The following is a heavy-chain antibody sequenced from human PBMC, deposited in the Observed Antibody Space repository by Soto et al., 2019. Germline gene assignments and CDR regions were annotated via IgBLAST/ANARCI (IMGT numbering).Heavy chain of an antibody. Sequence: SETLSLTCTVSGGSMRNYFWTWIRQPPGKGLEWIGYIHYSGTTSFFPSYNPSLRSRVTISEDTSKNQFFLELKSVTAADTAVYYCASGPLIFMGTTIVPRNYYFDSWGQGTLVTVSS. V-gene: IGHV4-59*12. CDR2: IHYSGTT. J-gene: IGHJ4*02. CDR1: GGSMRNYF. CDR3: ASGPLIFMGTTIVPRNYYFDS. D-gene: IGHD2-21*02.